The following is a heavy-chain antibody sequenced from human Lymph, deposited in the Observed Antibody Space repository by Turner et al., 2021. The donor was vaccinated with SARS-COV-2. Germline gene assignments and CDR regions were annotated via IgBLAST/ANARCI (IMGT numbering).Heavy chain of an antibody. CDR3: ARGPPDFPYYFDY. Sequence: EVQLVESGGGLVKPGGSLRPSCAASGFTFSSYSMNWVGQAPGKGLEWVSSITFTSSYIYYADSVKGRFTISRDNAKNSLYLQMNSLRAEDTAVYYCARGPPDFPYYFDYWGQGTLVTVSS. J-gene: IGHJ4*02. CDR1: GFTFSSYS. CDR2: ITFTSSYI. D-gene: IGHD2-21*02. V-gene: IGHV3-21*01.